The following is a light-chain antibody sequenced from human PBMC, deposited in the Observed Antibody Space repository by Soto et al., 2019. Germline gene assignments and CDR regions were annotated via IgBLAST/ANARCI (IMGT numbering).Light chain of an antibody. CDR1: SSDVGSYNL. J-gene: IGLJ1*01. V-gene: IGLV2-23*02. Sequence: QSALTQPASVSGSPGQSITISYTGTSSDVGSYNLVSWYQQHPGKAPKLMIYEVSKRPSGVSNRFSGSKSGNTASLTISGLQAEDEADYYCCSYAGSSTYVFGTGTKVTVL. CDR3: CSYAGSSTYV. CDR2: EVS.